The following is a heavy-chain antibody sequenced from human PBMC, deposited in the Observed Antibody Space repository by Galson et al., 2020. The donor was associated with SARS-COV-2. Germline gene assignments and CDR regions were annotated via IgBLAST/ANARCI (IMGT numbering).Heavy chain of an antibody. CDR2: VDDSGYT. D-gene: IGHD5-12*01. V-gene: IGHV4-61*01. J-gene: IGHJ4*02. Sequence: SQTLSLTCTVSGGSVNSGSNYWSWIRQPPGMGLEWIGYVDDSGYTNYNPSLKSRITISIDTSKNQFSLNLSSVTAADTAVYFCARDWGYSGYFYYFDDWGQGTLVTVSS. CDR3: ARDWGYSGYFYYFDD. CDR1: GGSVNSGSNY.